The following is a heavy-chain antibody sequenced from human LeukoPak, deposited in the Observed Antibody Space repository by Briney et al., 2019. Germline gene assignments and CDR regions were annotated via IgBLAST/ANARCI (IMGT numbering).Heavy chain of an antibody. CDR1: GYTFTGYY. D-gene: IGHD4-17*01. J-gene: IGHJ5*02. CDR2: INPNSGGT. CDR3: ARDGGDYILFDP. V-gene: IGHV1-2*06. Sequence: GASVKVSCKASGYTFTGYYMHWVRQAPGQGLEWMGRINPNSGGTNYAQKFQGRVTMTRDTSIGTAYMELSRLRSDDTAVYYCARDGGDYILFDPWGQGTLVTVSS.